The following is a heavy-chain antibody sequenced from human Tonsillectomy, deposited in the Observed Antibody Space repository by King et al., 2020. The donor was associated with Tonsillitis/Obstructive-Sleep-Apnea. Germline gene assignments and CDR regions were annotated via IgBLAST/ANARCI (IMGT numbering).Heavy chain of an antibody. CDR2: VYYSRST. J-gene: IGHJ6*02. CDR1: GGSISSYY. Sequence: QLQESGPGLVKPSETLSLTCTVSGGSISSYYWNWIRQPPGKGLEWIGYVYYSRSTNYNPSLKSRVTISVDTSKNQFSLKLSSVTAADTAVYYCARTGMTRFDYSCSFPYNYTGMDVWGQGTTVTVSS. V-gene: IGHV4-59*01. D-gene: IGHD6-6*01. CDR3: ARTGMTRFDYSCSFPYNYTGMDV.